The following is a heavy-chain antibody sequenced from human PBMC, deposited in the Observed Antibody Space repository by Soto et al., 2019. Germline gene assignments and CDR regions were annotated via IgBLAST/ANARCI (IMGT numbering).Heavy chain of an antibody. V-gene: IGHV1-69*12. Sequence: QVQLVQSGAEVKKPGSSVKVSCKASGGTFSSYAISWVRQAPGQGLEWMGGIIPIFDTTNYAQKFQGRVTITADESTSTDYMELSSLRSEDTAVYYCARHDCISSSCYYYYYYVMDVWGQGTTVTVSS. D-gene: IGHD2-2*01. CDR1: GGTFSSYA. CDR3: ARHDCISSSCYYYYYYVMDV. J-gene: IGHJ6*02. CDR2: IIPIFDTT.